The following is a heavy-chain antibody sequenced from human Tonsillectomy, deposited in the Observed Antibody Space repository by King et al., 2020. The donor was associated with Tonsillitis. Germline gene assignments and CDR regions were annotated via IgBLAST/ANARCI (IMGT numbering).Heavy chain of an antibody. CDR2: ISFTGST. D-gene: IGHD2-15*01. J-gene: IGHJ4*02. CDR3: AGSGATFDS. V-gene: IGHV4-31*03. Sequence: QLQESGPGLVKPSQTLSLTCTVSGVSISRGADCWSWIRHHPGKGLEWIAYISFTGSTYSKPSLKSRVTISVDTSKNQFSLRLTAVSAADTAVYYCAGSGATFDSWGQGTLVTVSS. CDR1: GVSISRGADC.